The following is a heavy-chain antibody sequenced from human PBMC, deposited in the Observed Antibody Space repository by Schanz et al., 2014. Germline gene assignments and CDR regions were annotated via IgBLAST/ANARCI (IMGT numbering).Heavy chain of an antibody. V-gene: IGHV4-59*08. D-gene: IGHD3-3*01. Sequence: QVQLQESGPGLVKPSETLSLTCSVSGGDIGNYYWSWIRQPPGKGLEWIGYIHQSGGTNYNPSLKCRVTILVDPSKNQFPLRLASLTAADTAVYYCAKFLYDDPSWGQGTLVTVSS. CDR3: AKFLYDDPS. J-gene: IGHJ5*02. CDR2: IHQSGGT. CDR1: GGDIGNYY.